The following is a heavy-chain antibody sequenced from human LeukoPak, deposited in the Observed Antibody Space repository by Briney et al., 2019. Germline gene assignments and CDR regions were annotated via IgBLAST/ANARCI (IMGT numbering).Heavy chain of an antibody. CDR1: VFALTKHA. J-gene: IGHJ4*02. V-gene: IGHV3-23*01. D-gene: IGHD3-22*01. CDR3: ARADDGTGYPQLPFDY. CDR2: MSGSGGGGST. Sequence: GRPLRLSCAASVFALTKHAMSWVPLAPGKEREWVTGMSGSGGGGSTHYADSVPGRFTISRDNSKNTLYLQMNSPRAEDTALYYCARADDGTGYPQLPFDYWGQGALVTVSS.